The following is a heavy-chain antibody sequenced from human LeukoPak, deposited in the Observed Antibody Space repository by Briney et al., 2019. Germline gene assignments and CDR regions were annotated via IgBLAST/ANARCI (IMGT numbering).Heavy chain of an antibody. Sequence: SVKVSCKASGGTFSSYAISWVRQAPGQGFEWMGRIIPILGIANYAQKFQGRVTITADKSTSTAYMGLSSLRSEDTAVYYCASMAHYYYGSGSYLDYWGQGTLVTVSS. CDR3: ASMAHYYYGSGSYLDY. V-gene: IGHV1-69*04. CDR2: IIPILGIA. D-gene: IGHD3-10*01. J-gene: IGHJ4*02. CDR1: GGTFSSYA.